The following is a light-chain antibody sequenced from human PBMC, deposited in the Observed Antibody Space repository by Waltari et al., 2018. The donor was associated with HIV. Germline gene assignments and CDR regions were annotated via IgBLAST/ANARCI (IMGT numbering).Light chain of an antibody. CDR2: WAS. CDR3: QQYDSTPLT. CDR1: QSILYSSNNRNY. V-gene: IGKV4-1*01. J-gene: IGKJ4*01. Sequence: DIVMTQSPDSLAVSLGERATINCKSSQSILYSSNNRNYLAWYQQKPGQRPKLLIYWASTRASGVPDRFTGNGSGTDFTLTISSLQAEDVAVYYCQQYDSTPLTFGGGTKVEIK.